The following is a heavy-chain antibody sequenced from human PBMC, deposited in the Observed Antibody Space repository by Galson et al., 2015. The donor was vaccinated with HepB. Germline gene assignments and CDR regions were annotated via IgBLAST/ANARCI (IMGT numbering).Heavy chain of an antibody. CDR2: IIPIFGTA. V-gene: IGHV1-69*13. Sequence: SVKVSCKASGGTFSSYAISWVRQAPGQGLEWMGGIIPIFGTANYAQKFQGRVTITADESTSTAYMELSSLRSEDTAVYYCASHRWGYYDSSGYFDWGQGTLVTVSS. CDR3: ASHRWGYYDSSGYFD. J-gene: IGHJ4*02. D-gene: IGHD3-22*01. CDR1: GGTFSSYA.